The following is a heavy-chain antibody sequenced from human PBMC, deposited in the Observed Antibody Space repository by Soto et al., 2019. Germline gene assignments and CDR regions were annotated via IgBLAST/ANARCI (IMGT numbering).Heavy chain of an antibody. CDR2: VSPLFRTS. J-gene: IGHJ6*02. V-gene: IGHV1-69*01. CDR3: ARVLYYGSGSYSPYGMDV. CDR1: GVSFNNNG. D-gene: IGHD3-10*01. Sequence: QVQLVQSGAEVKKPGSSVKVSCKTSGVSFNNNGIGWVRQAPGHGLEWMGGVSPLFRTSNYARKFQGRISITADASTGKVNMELSSLTSEDTAQYYCARVLYYGSGSYSPYGMDVWGQGTTVTVSS.